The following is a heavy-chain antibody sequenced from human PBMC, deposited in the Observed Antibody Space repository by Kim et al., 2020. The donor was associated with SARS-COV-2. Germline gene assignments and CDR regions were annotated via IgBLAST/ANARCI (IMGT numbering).Heavy chain of an antibody. CDR1: GGSISSSSYY. CDR2: IYYSGST. V-gene: IGHV4-39*01. Sequence: SETLSLTCTVSGGSISSSSYYWGWIRQPPGKGLEWIGSIYYSGSTYYNPSLKSRVTISVDTSKNQFSLKLSPVTAADTAVYYCARLPVRLGELSLFGYYYYYNMDVWGQGTTVTVSS. CDR3: ARLPVRLGELSLFGYYYYYNMDV. J-gene: IGHJ6*02. D-gene: IGHD3-16*02.